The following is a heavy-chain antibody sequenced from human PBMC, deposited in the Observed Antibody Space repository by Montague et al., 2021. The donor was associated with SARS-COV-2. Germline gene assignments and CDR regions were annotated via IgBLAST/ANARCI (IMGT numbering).Heavy chain of an antibody. CDR1: GGSISSYY. Sequence: SETLSLTCTVSGGSISSYYWSWIRQPPGKGLEWIGYISYSGSTNYNPSLKSRVTISVDTSKNQFSLKLNSVTAADTAVYYCARGRYEPDAFDIWGRGTMVTVSS. D-gene: IGHD2-15*01. J-gene: IGHJ3*02. CDR3: ARGRYEPDAFDI. CDR2: ISYSGST. V-gene: IGHV4-59*01.